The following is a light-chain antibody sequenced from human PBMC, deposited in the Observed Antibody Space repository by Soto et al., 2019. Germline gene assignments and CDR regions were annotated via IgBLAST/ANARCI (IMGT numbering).Light chain of an antibody. V-gene: IGKV1-9*01. Sequence: DIQLTQSPSFLSASVGDRVTIACRASRGIGSYLAWYQQKPGKAPKLLISDASTLQSGVPSRFSGSGSGTVFTRTITSLQPEDFATYCCQQLSSYPLTFGGGTKV. CDR2: DAS. CDR3: QQLSSYPLT. J-gene: IGKJ4*01. CDR1: RGIGSY.